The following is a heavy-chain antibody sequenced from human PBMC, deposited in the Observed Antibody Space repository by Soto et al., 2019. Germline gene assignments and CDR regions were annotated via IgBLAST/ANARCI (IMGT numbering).Heavy chain of an antibody. CDR2: IYHNEIT. J-gene: IGHJ4*02. CDR1: GFTFSSYAL. Sequence: PGGSLRLSCAASGFTFSSYALSWVRQSQGKGLEWIGEIYHNEITKYNPSLKSRVSMSIDKSNNQFSLKLTSVTAADTAVYYCATVPPRIVVFLAEFPTWGQGTLVTVSS. D-gene: IGHD2-21*01. V-gene: IGHV4-4*02. CDR3: ATVPPRIVVFLAEFPT.